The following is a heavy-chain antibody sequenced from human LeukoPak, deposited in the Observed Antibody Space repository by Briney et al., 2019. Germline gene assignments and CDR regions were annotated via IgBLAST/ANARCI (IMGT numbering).Heavy chain of an antibody. D-gene: IGHD1-7*01. V-gene: IGHV3-66*04. CDR2: ICSSGST. CDR3: AKRGIKWNYSSDAFDI. Sequence: GGSLRLSCAASGFIVSSNCMSWVRQAPGKGLEWVSVICSSGSTNYADSVKGRFTISRDNSKNTLYLQMNSLRAEDTAVYYCAKRGIKWNYSSDAFDIWGQGTMVTVSS. J-gene: IGHJ3*02. CDR1: GFIVSSNC.